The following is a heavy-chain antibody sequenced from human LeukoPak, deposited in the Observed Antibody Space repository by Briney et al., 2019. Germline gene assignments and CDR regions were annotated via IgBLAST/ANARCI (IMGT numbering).Heavy chain of an antibody. CDR1: GYTFTGYY. D-gene: IGHD1-7*01. CDR3: AREPGGAGTTIDY. V-gene: IGHV1-2*06. J-gene: IGHJ4*02. CDR2: INPNSGGT. Sequence: GASVKVSCKASGYTFTGYYMHWVRQAPGQGLEWMGRINPNSGGTNYAQKFQGRVPMTRDTSISTAYMELSRLGSDDTAVYYCAREPGGAGTTIDYWGQGTLVTVSS.